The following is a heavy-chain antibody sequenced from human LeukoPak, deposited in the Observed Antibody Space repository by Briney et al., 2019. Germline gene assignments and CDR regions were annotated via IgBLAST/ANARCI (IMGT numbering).Heavy chain of an antibody. CDR3: ARGHYYDSSGTRPLDY. D-gene: IGHD3-22*01. J-gene: IGHJ4*02. Sequence: PGGSLRLSCAASGFTVSSNYMSWVRQAPGKGLEWVSVIYSGGTTYYADSVKGRFTISRDNSKNTLYLQMNSLRAEDTAVYYCARGHYYDSSGTRPLDYRGQGTLVTVSS. CDR2: IYSGGTT. V-gene: IGHV3-53*01. CDR1: GFTVSSNY.